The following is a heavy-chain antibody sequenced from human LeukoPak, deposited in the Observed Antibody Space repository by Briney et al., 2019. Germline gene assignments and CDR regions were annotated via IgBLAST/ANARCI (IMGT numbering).Heavy chain of an antibody. D-gene: IGHD3-10*01. J-gene: IGHJ4*02. Sequence: GGSLRLSCAASGLTFSRYGMHWVRQAPGKGLEWVAFIPYDGSNKYYADSVKGRFTISRDNSKNTLYLQMNSLRAEDTAVYYCAKGIWFGEFGDGATWGQGTLVTVSS. CDR3: AKGIWFGEFGDGAT. CDR2: IPYDGSNK. CDR1: GLTFSRYG. V-gene: IGHV3-30*02.